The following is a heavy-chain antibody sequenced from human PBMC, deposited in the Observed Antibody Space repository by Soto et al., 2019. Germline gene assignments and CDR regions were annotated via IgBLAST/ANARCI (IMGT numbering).Heavy chain of an antibody. CDR1: GDTFKNCV. V-gene: IGHV1-69*01. D-gene: IGHD3-10*01. CDR2: IIPLFGTT. Sequence: QVQVVQSGVEVRRPGSSVKVSCKASGDTFKNCVISWVRQAPGQGLEWMGGIIPLFGTTDFAQRFQGRLTITTGESTTTAYVELSRLRSEDTATYYCAAELGFGKLSVVWGQGTRVIVSS. CDR3: AAELGFGKLSVV. J-gene: IGHJ6*02.